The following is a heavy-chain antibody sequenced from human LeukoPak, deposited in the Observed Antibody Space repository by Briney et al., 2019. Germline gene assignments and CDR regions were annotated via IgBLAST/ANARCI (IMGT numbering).Heavy chain of an antibody. CDR3: ARSGGIIDY. CDR2: IDSDGYST. V-gene: IGHV3-74*01. J-gene: IGHJ4*02. CDR1: RFTFNTYW. Sequence: GGSLRLSCAASRFTFNTYWMHWVRQAPGKGLVWVSRIDSDGYSTAYADSVKGRFTISRDNAKNTLYLQMNSLRAEDTARYYCARSGGIIDYWGQGTLVTVSS. D-gene: IGHD3-10*01.